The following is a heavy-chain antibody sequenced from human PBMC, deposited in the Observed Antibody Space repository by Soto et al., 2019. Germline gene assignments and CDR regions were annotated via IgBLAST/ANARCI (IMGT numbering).Heavy chain of an antibody. Sequence: GGSLRLSCAASGFTFSSYGMHWVRQAPGKGLEWVAVIWYDGSNKYYADSVKGRFTISRDNSKNTLYLQMNSLRAEDTAVYYCARESPHYCSGGSCTDPSGFDPWGQGTLVTVSS. CDR2: IWYDGSNK. J-gene: IGHJ5*02. CDR3: ARESPHYCSGGSCTDPSGFDP. V-gene: IGHV3-33*01. D-gene: IGHD2-15*01. CDR1: GFTFSSYG.